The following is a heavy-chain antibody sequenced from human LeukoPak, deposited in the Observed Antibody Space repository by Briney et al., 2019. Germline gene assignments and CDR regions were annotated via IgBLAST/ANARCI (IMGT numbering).Heavy chain of an antibody. CDR2: IYSSGST. CDR3: ARRVPRYSGSYSLSLDY. V-gene: IGHV4-39*07. J-gene: IGHJ4*02. CDR1: GASISGSGYY. Sequence: SETLSLTCAVSGASISGSGYYWGWIRQPPGKGLEWIGNIYSSGSTNYNPSLKSRVTISVDTSKNQFSLKLSSVTAADTAVYYCARRVPRYSGSYSLSLDYWGQGTLVTVSS. D-gene: IGHD1-26*01.